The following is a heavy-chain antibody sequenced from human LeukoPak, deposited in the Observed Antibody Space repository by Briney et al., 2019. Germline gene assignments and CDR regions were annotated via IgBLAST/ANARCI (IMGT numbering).Heavy chain of an antibody. D-gene: IGHD3-10*01. J-gene: IGHJ6*04. CDR2: INHSGST. CDR1: GGSFSDYY. CDR3: ARGRGRITMVRGVRGGMDV. V-gene: IGHV4-34*01. Sequence: SETLSLTCAVYGGSFSDYYWSWIRQPPGKGLEWIGEINHSGSTNYNPSLKSRVTISVDTSKNQFSLKLSSVTAADTAVYYCARGRGRITMVRGVRGGMDVWGKGTTVTVSS.